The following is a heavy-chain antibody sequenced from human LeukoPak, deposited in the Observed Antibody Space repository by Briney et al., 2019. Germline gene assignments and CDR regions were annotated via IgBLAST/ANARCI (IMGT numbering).Heavy chain of an antibody. CDR2: ISWNSGSI. D-gene: IGHD6-19*01. V-gene: IGHV3-9*03. CDR1: GFTFEDYA. CDR3: AKDIRAVAGASSAFDI. Sequence: GGSLRLSCAASGFTFEDYAMHWVRQAPGKGLEWVSGISWNSGSIGYADSVKGRFTISRDNAKNSLYLQMNSLIAEDMALYYCAKDIRAVAGASSAFDIWGQGTMVTVSS. J-gene: IGHJ3*02.